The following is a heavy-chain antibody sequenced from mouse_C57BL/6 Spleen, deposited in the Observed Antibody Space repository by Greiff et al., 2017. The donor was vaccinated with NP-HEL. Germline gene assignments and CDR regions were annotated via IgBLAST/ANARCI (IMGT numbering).Heavy chain of an antibody. Sequence: VQLQQSGAELVMPGASVKLSCKASGYTFTSYWMHWVKQRPGQGLEWIGEIDPSDSYTNYNQKFKGKSTLTVDKSSSTAYMQLSSLTSEDSAVYYYARWDSYAMDYWGQGTSVTVSS. CDR1: GYTFTSYW. CDR2: IDPSDSYT. J-gene: IGHJ4*01. V-gene: IGHV1-69*01. CDR3: ARWDSYAMDY.